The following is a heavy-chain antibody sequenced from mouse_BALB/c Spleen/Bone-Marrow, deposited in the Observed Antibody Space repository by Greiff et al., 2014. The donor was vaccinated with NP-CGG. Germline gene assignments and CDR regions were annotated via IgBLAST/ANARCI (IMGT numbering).Heavy chain of an antibody. CDR1: GYAFSSYW. Sequence: VKLVESGAELVRPGSSVKISCKASGYAFSSYWMNWVKQRPGQGLEWIGQIYPGDGDTNYNGNFKDKATLTTDKSSTTAYMQLGRLTSEDSAVYFCARGGRLTGYYFDYWGQGTTLTVSS. D-gene: IGHD4-1*01. J-gene: IGHJ2*01. CDR2: IYPGDGDT. CDR3: ARGGRLTGYYFDY. V-gene: IGHV1-80*01.